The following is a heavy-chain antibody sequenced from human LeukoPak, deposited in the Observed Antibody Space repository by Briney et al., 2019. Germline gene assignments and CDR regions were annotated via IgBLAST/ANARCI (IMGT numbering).Heavy chain of an antibody. CDR1: GFTFTSSA. V-gene: IGHV1-58*02. J-gene: IGHJ4*02. Sequence: SVTVSCKSSGFTFTSSAMQWVRQARGQRLEWIGWIVVGSGNTNYAQKFQERVTITRDMSTSTAYMELSSLRSEDTAVYYCAAATGYDYGGNWAPYWGQGTLVTVSS. D-gene: IGHD4-23*01. CDR3: AAATGYDYGGNWAPY. CDR2: IVVGSGNT.